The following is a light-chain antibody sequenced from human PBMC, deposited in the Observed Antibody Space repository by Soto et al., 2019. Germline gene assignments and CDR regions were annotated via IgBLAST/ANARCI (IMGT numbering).Light chain of an antibody. CDR2: GNS. Sequence: QSALTQPPSVSGAPGQRVTISCTGSSXNIGAGYDVHWYQQLPGTAPKLLIYGNSNRPSGVPDRFSGSKSGTSASLAITGLQAEDEADYSCQSYDSSLSGYVFGTGTTVTV. CDR1: SXNIGAGYD. V-gene: IGLV1-40*01. CDR3: QSYDSSLSGYV. J-gene: IGLJ1*01.